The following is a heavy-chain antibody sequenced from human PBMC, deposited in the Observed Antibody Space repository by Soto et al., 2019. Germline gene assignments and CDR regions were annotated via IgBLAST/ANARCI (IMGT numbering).Heavy chain of an antibody. J-gene: IGHJ5*02. V-gene: IGHV4-59*01. Sequence: SEALSLPCPVSDGSFTAYYWSWIRQPPGKGLEWIGYIYHSGTTTYNPSLKSRVTMSIDTSKNQVSLKLSSVTAADTAVYYCAREYMRWFDPWGQGTLVTVSS. D-gene: IGHD3-16*01. CDR2: IYHSGTT. CDR3: AREYMRWFDP. CDR1: DGSFTAYY.